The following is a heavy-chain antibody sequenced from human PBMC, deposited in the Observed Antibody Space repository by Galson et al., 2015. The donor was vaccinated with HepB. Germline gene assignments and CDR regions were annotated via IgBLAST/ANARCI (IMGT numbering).Heavy chain of an antibody. D-gene: IGHD5-18*01. CDR1: YTLTSNT. J-gene: IGHJ4*02. CDR3: AASLRGYRYGFDY. Sequence: YTLTSNTIQWVRQAPGQRLEWMGWINGGNGYTKYSQRFQGRVTFTRDTSASTAYMQLSSLRSEDTAVYYCAASLRGYRYGFDYWGQGTLVTVSS. CDR2: INGGNGYT. V-gene: IGHV1-3*01.